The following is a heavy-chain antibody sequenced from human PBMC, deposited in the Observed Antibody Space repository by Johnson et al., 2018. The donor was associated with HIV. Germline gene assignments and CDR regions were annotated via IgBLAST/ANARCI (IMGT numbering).Heavy chain of an antibody. V-gene: IGHV3-30*19. CDR1: GFTFSTYG. CDR3: ARPRTGSDAFDI. D-gene: IGHD7-27*01. Sequence: QVQLVESGGGVVQPGRSLRLSCAASGFTFSTYGMHWVRQAPGKGLEWVAVTSYDGGNKYYADSVKGRFTISRDNSKNTLYLQMNSLRAEDTAVYYCARPRTGSDAFDIWGQGTMVTVSS. J-gene: IGHJ3*02. CDR2: TSYDGGNK.